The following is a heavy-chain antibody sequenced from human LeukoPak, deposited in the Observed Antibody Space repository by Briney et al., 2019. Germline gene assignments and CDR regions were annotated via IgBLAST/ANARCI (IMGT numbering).Heavy chain of an antibody. Sequence: ASVKVSCKASGYTFTSYDINWVRQATGQGLEWMGWMNPNSGNTGYAQKFQGGVTITRNTSISTAYMELSSLRSEDTAVYYCARARGIAARVFDYWGQGTLVTVSS. V-gene: IGHV1-8*03. CDR1: GYTFTSYD. CDR2: MNPNSGNT. J-gene: IGHJ4*02. CDR3: ARARGIAARVFDY. D-gene: IGHD6-6*01.